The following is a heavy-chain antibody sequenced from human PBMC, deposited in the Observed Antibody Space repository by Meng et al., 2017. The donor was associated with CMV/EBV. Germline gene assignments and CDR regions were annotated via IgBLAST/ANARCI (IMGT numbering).Heavy chain of an antibody. CDR2: IYYSGSI. Sequence: GSLRLSCTVSGGSISSYYWSWIRQPPGKGLEWIGYIYYSGSINYNPSLKSRVTISVDTSKNQFSLKLSSVTAADTAVYYCARVLAAAGNDAFDIWGQGTMVTVSS. D-gene: IGHD6-13*01. CDR1: GGSISSYY. CDR3: ARVLAAAGNDAFDI. V-gene: IGHV4-59*01. J-gene: IGHJ3*02.